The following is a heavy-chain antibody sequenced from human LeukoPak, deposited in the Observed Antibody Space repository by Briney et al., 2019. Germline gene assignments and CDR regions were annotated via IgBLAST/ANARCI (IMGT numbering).Heavy chain of an antibody. CDR3: ARGLGAARDY. CDR1: GGSFSGYY. D-gene: IGHD6-13*01. V-gene: IGHV4-34*01. Sequence: SETLSLTCAVYGGSFSGYYWSWIRQPPGKGLEWIGEINHSGSTNYSPSLKSRVTISVDTSKNQFSLKLSSVTAADTAVYYCARGLGAARDYWGQGTLVTVSS. CDR2: INHSGST. J-gene: IGHJ4*02.